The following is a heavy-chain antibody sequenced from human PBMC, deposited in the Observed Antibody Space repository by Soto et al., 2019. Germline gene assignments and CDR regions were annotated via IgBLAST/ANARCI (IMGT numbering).Heavy chain of an antibody. Sequence: PSETLSLTCTVSGGSISSYYWSWIRQPPGKGLEWIGYIYYSGSTNYNPSLKSRVTISVDTSKNQFSLKLSSVTAADTAVYYCASSGPYDFWSGYYTSFAYWGQGPLVTVSS. D-gene: IGHD3-3*01. V-gene: IGHV4-59*01. CDR2: IYYSGST. CDR3: ASSGPYDFWSGYYTSFAY. CDR1: GGSISSYY. J-gene: IGHJ4*02.